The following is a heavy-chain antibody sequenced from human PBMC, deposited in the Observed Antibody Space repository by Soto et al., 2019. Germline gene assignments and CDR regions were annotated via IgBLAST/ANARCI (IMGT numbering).Heavy chain of an antibody. Sequence: GASLKISCKGSGYSFTSYWISWVRHMPGKGLEWMGRIDPSDSYTNYSPSFQGHVTISADKSISTAYLQWSSLKASDTAMYYCARGKRTPLAAFAIWGQGTMVTV. V-gene: IGHV5-10-1*01. CDR1: GYSFTSYW. CDR3: ARGKRTPLAAFAI. D-gene: IGHD6-25*01. J-gene: IGHJ3*02. CDR2: IDPSDSYT.